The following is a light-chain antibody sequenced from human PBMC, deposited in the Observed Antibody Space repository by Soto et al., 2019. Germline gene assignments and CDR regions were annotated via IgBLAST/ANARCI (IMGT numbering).Light chain of an antibody. CDR3: AVWDDSLDGVV. CDR2: SND. J-gene: IGLJ2*01. V-gene: IGLV1-44*01. Sequence: QSVLTQPPSASGTPGQSVTISCSGSSYNIGDNTVNWYQQLPGTAPKLLIYSNDQRSSGVPDRFSGSKSGTSASLAISGLQSEDEADYYCAVWDDSLDGVVFGGGTKLTVL. CDR1: SYNIGDNT.